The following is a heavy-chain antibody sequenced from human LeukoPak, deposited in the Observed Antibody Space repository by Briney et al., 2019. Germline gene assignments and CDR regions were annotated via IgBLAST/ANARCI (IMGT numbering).Heavy chain of an antibody. D-gene: IGHD5-18*01. J-gene: IGHJ4*02. CDR3: ARDETFSYGSFGH. CDR2: IYHGGST. Sequence: PSETLSLTCAVSGYSISSGYYWGWIRQPPGKGLEWIGSIYHGGSTYYNLSLKSRVTISVDTSKNQFSLKLSSVTAADTAVYYCARDETFSYGSFGHWGQGTLVTVFS. CDR1: GYSISSGYY. V-gene: IGHV4-38-2*02.